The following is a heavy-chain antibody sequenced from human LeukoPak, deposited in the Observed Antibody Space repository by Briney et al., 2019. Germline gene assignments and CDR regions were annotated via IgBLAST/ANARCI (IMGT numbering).Heavy chain of an antibody. CDR3: ARVRLRMTRGAFDI. V-gene: IGHV3-30-3*01. CDR1: GFTFSSYV. CDR2: ISYDGSNK. J-gene: IGHJ3*02. Sequence: PGGSLRLSCAASGFTFSSYVIHWVRQAPGKGLEWVAVISYDGSNKYYADSVKGRFTISRDNSKNTLYLQMNSLRAEDTAVYYCARVRLRMTRGAFDIWGQGTMVTVSS. D-gene: IGHD4-17*01.